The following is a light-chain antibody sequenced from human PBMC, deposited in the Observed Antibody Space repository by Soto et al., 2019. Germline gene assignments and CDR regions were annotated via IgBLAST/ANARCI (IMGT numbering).Light chain of an antibody. V-gene: IGKV1-5*03. CDR1: QSISPW. CDR3: QQYKTYSRT. J-gene: IGKJ1*01. Sequence: GARVTITCRASQSISPWLAWYQQRPGKAPKVLMYTTSTLQAGVPSRFSGSGYGTEFNLTISSLQPDDFATYYCQQYKTYSRTFGQGTKVEI. CDR2: TTS.